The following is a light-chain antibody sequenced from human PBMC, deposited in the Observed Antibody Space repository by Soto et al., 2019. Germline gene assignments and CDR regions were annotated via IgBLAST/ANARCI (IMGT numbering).Light chain of an antibody. V-gene: IGLV1-40*01. J-gene: IGLJ1*01. CDR1: SANIGAAYN. CDR3: KSYDRSLSGYV. Sequence: QSVLTQPPSVSGAPGQRVTISCTGSSANIGAAYNVDWYQQLPGTAPKLLIYGNNNRPSGVPARFSGSKSGTSASLAIAGLQAEDERDYSSKSYDRSLSGYVFGTGTKVTV. CDR2: GNN.